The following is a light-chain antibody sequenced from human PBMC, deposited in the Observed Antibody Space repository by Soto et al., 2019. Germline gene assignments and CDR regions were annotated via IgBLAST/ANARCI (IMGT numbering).Light chain of an antibody. Sequence: EIEMTQSPATLSASPGERATLSCRASLRVSTNLAWYQQKPGQAPRLLIYGASTRAYGIPARFSGSGSETEFTLTISSLQSEDFAVYYCQQYDNWPPHTFGQGTRLEIK. V-gene: IGKV3D-15*01. CDR3: QQYDNWPPHT. CDR2: GAS. J-gene: IGKJ2*01. CDR1: LRVSTN.